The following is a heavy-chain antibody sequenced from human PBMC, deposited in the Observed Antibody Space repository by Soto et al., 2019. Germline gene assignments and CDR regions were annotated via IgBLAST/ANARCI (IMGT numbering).Heavy chain of an antibody. D-gene: IGHD2-15*01. Sequence: GGSLRLSCAASGFTLSSYSMNWVRQAPGKGLEWVSYISSSSSTIYYADSVKGRFTISRDNAKNSLYLQMNSLRDEDTAVYYCARRLGYCSGGTCPIDYWGQGTLVTVSS. V-gene: IGHV3-48*02. CDR2: ISSSSSTI. J-gene: IGHJ4*02. CDR1: GFTLSSYS. CDR3: ARRLGYCSGGTCPIDY.